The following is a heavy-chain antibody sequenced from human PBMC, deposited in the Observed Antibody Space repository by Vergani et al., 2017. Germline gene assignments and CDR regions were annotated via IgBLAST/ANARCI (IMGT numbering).Heavy chain of an antibody. V-gene: IGHV7-4-1*02. D-gene: IGHD3-22*01. Sequence: QVQLLQSGSELKKPGASVRISCEASGYTFTNYPLIWVRQAPGQGLEFMGWINTNSGNPTYAPGFTGRFVFSLDTSVSTAYLQISSLKAEDTAVYYCARDGAPMIVVVITDSMDVWGQGTTVTVSS. CDR1: GYTFTNYP. J-gene: IGHJ6*02. CDR2: INTNSGNP. CDR3: ARDGAPMIVVVITDSMDV.